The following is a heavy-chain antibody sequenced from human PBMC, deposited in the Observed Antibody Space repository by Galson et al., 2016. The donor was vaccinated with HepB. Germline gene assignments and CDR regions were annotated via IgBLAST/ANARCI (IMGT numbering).Heavy chain of an antibody. V-gene: IGHV3-23*01. CDR3: AKDRGLGGGSFYDY. D-gene: IGHD2-15*01. CDR2: ISGSGDNT. J-gene: IGHJ4*02. Sequence: SLRLSCAASGFTFRSYAMSWVRQTPGKGLEWVSAISGSGDNTYYADSVKGRFTISRDNSKNTLYLQMNSLRADDTAVYYCAKDRGLGGGSFYDYWGQGTLVTVSS. CDR1: GFTFRSYA.